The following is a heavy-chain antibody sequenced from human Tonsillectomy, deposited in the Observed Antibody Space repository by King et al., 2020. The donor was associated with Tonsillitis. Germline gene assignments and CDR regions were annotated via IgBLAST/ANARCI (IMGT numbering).Heavy chain of an antibody. J-gene: IGHJ5*02. Sequence: QLVQSGAEVKKPGSSVKVSCKASGGTFRSYSISWVRQAPGQGLEWMGGIIPIFRTANYAQKFQGRVTITAAESTSTAYMEMSSLRSEDTAVYYCARSGLPAGKLDGDGFDPWGQGTLVTVSS. V-gene: IGHV1-69*12. CDR3: ARSGLPAGKLDGDGFDP. CDR2: IIPIFRTA. D-gene: IGHD2-2*01. CDR1: GGTFRSYS.